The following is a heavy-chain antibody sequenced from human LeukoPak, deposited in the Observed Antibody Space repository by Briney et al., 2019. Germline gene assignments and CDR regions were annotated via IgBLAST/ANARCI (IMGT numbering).Heavy chain of an antibody. CDR1: GYTFSSYG. D-gene: IGHD3-9*01. V-gene: IGHV1-18*01. J-gene: IGHJ6*02. Sequence: GASVKVSCKASGYTFSSYGISWVRQAPGQGLEWMGWISAYNGYTIYAQKLQGRVTMTTDTSTSTAYMELRSLRSDDTAVYYCARARGIEVTYYDVLTGYYTESPAYGMDVWGQGTTVTVSS. CDR3: ARARGIEVTYYDVLTGYYTESPAYGMDV. CDR2: ISAYNGYT.